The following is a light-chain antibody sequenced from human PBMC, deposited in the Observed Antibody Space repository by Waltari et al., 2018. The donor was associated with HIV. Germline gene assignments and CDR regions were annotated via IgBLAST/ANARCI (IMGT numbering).Light chain of an antibody. Sequence: DIQMTQSPSTLSASVGDRVTITCRASQITSSWLAWYQQKPGKAPKLLIYKSSNLESGVPSRFSGGGSGTEFTLTISSLQPDDFATYYCQHYNSFTFGPGTKVDIK. CDR3: QHYNSFT. J-gene: IGKJ3*01. CDR2: KSS. CDR1: QITSSW. V-gene: IGKV1-5*03.